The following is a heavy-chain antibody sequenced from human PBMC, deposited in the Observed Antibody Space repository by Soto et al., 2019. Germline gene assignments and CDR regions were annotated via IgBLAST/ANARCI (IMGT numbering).Heavy chain of an antibody. D-gene: IGHD3-10*01. CDR1: GFTFDDYA. Sequence: PRLSCAASGFTFDDYAMHWVRQAPGKGLEWVSGISWNSGSIGYADSVKGRFTISRDNAKNSLYLQMNSLRAEDTALYYCAKDSRYYYGSGSSLDVWGQGTTVTVSS. CDR2: ISWNSGSI. CDR3: AKDSRYYYGSGSSLDV. J-gene: IGHJ6*02. V-gene: IGHV3-9*01.